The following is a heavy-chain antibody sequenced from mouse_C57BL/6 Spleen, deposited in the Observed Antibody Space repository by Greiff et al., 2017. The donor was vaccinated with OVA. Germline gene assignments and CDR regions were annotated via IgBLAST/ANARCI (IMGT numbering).Heavy chain of an antibody. CDR1: GYTFTDYN. J-gene: IGHJ2*01. CDR2: INPNNGGT. D-gene: IGHD2-12*01. CDR3: ARYYNYDGYWFDY. Sequence: VQLQQSGPELVKPGASVKMSCKASGYTFTDYNMHWVKQSHGKSLEWIGYINPNNGGTSYNQKFKGKATLTVDKSSSTAYMELSSLTSEESAVYYCARYYNYDGYWFDYWGQGTTLTVSS. V-gene: IGHV1-22*01.